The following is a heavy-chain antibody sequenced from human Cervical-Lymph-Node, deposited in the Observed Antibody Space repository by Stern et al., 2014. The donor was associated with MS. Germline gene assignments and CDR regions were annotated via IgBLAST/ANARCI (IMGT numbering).Heavy chain of an antibody. Sequence: QVQPQESGPGLVKPSGTLSLTCAVSGGSISSSNWWSWVRQPPGKGLERIGEIYHSGSTNYNPSLKSRVTISVDKSKNQFSLKLSSVTAADTAVYYCARDQSGSYGVDGYFDYWGQGTLVTVSS. CDR1: GGSISSSNW. D-gene: IGHD1-26*01. CDR3: ARDQSGSYGVDGYFDY. V-gene: IGHV4-4*02. J-gene: IGHJ4*02. CDR2: IYHSGST.